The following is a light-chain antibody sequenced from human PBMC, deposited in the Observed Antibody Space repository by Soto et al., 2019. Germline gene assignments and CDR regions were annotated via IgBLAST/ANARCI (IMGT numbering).Light chain of an antibody. CDR2: DNN. CDR1: SSNIGAGYD. CDR3: QTYDSNRSGDVV. J-gene: IGLJ2*01. V-gene: IGLV1-40*01. Sequence: QAVVTQPPSVSGAPGQRVTISCTGSSSNIGAGYDVHWYQQPPGTAPKLPIYDNNNRPSGVPDRFSGSKPGTSASLAIAGLQAEDEGAYYCQTYDSNRSGDVVFGGGTKLTVL.